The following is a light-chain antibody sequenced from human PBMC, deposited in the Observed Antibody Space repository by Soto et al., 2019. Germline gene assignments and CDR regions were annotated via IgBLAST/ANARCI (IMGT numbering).Light chain of an antibody. J-gene: IGKJ2*01. CDR2: TAS. CDR1: QSIRSY. V-gene: IGKV1-39*01. Sequence: DIQMTQSPSSLSASVGDRVTITCRASQSIRSYLHCYQQKPGIDPKLLIYTASNLQSGVPSMFSGSGSGTDFILTISSLQPEDFATYYCQQSYSPPYTFGQGTKLEI. CDR3: QQSYSPPYT.